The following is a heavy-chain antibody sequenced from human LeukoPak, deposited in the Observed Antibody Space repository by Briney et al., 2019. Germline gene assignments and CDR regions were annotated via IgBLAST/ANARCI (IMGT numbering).Heavy chain of an antibody. CDR2: INHSGST. Sequence: PSETLSLTCAVYGGSFSGYYWSWIRQPPGKGLEWIGEINHSGSTNYNPSLKSRVTISVDTSKNQFSLKLSSVTAADTAVYYCARLRRSSSWYKAHWFDPWGQGTLVTVSS. D-gene: IGHD6-13*01. CDR1: GGSFSGYY. CDR3: ARLRRSSSWYKAHWFDP. J-gene: IGHJ5*02. V-gene: IGHV4-34*01.